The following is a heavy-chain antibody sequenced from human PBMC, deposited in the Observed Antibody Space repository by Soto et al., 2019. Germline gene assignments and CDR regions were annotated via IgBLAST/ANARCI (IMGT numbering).Heavy chain of an antibody. V-gene: IGHV3-7*01. CDR2: TKPDGSEK. CDR1: GFTFSSYW. J-gene: IGHJ4*02. Sequence: DLVESGGGLAQPGGSLRLSCAASGFTFSSYWMTWVRQAPGKGLEWVANTKPDGSEKNYVGSVKGRFTISRDNAKNSLFLQMDSLRAEDTAVYYCARVAYVDESFDYWGQGTLVTVSS. D-gene: IGHD2-21*01. CDR3: ARVAYVDESFDY.